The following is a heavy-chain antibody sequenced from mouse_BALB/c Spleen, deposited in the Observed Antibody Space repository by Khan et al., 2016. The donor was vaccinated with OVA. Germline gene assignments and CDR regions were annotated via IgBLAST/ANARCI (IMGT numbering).Heavy chain of an antibody. V-gene: IGHV2-6-7*01. D-gene: IGHD2-13*01. CDR2: IWGDGST. CDR3: ARGDYGDYREAMDY. J-gene: IGHJ4*01. CDR1: GFSLTGYG. Sequence: VELVESGPGLVAPSQSLSITCTVSGFSLTGYGVNWVRQPPGKGLEWLGMIWGDGSTAYYSPLKSRLSISKDNSKSQVFLIMISLQTADTARYYCARGDYGDYREAMDYWGQGTSVTVSA.